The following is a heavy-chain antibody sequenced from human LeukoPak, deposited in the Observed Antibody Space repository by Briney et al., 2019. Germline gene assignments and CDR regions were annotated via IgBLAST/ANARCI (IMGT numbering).Heavy chain of an antibody. J-gene: IGHJ3*02. Sequence: GGSLRLSCAASGFTFSAFSMNWVRQAPGKGLEWVSSISGSSSYINYADSVKGRFTISRDNAQNSLFLQLNSLRAEDTAVYYCARDPYSSGWYKDAFDIWGQGTMVTVSS. CDR1: GFTFSAFS. CDR3: ARDPYSSGWYKDAFDI. CDR2: ISGSSSYI. V-gene: IGHV3-21*01. D-gene: IGHD6-19*01.